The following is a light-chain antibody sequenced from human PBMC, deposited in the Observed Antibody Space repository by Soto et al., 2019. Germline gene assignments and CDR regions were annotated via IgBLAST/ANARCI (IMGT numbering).Light chain of an antibody. Sequence: QSVLTQPPSVSGAPGQRVTISCTGSSSNIGAGYDVHWYQQLPGAAPKLLIYGNSNRPSGVPDRFSGSKSGTSASLAITGLQAEDEAVYYSQSYDSSLSGSRVFGTGTNDNVL. CDR1: SSNIGAGYD. CDR2: GNS. CDR3: QSYDSSLSGSRV. V-gene: IGLV1-40*01. J-gene: IGLJ1*01.